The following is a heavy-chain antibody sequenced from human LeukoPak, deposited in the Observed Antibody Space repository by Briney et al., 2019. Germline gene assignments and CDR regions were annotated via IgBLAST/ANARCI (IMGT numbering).Heavy chain of an antibody. D-gene: IGHD6-13*01. CDR1: GYTFTTYY. CDR3: ARDQEGSSWYEGHWFDP. CDR2: INPNSGGT. V-gene: IGHV1-2*02. Sequence: ASVKISCKASGYTFTTYYVHWMRQAPGQGLEWMGWINPNSGGTNYAQKFQGRVTMTRDTSISTAYMELSRLRSDDTAVYYCARDQEGSSWYEGHWFDPWGQGTLVTVSS. J-gene: IGHJ5*02.